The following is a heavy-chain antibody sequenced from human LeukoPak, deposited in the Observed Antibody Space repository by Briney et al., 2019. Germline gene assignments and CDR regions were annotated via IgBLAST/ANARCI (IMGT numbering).Heavy chain of an antibody. Sequence: PSETLSLTCTVSGGSISSYYWSWIRQPPGKGLEWIGYIYYSGSTNYNPSLKSRVTISVDTSKNQFSLKLSSVTAADTAVYYCARTSSLWANLYGMDVWGQGTTVTVSS. J-gene: IGHJ6*02. CDR1: GGSISSYY. CDR2: IYYSGST. V-gene: IGHV4-59*08. CDR3: ARTSSLWANLYGMDV. D-gene: IGHD1-14*01.